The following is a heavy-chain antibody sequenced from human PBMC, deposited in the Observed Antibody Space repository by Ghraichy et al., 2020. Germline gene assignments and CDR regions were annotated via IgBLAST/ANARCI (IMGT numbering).Heavy chain of an antibody. CDR2: INHSGST. J-gene: IGHJ6*02. V-gene: IGHV4-34*01. Sequence: SQTLSLTCAVYGGSFSGYYWSWIRQPPGKGLEWIGEINHSGSTNYNPSLKSRVTISVDTSKNQFSLKLSSVTAADTAVYYCARGALVLEWLLSNYGMDVWGQGTTVTVSS. D-gene: IGHD3-3*01. CDR1: GGSFSGYY. CDR3: ARGALVLEWLLSNYGMDV.